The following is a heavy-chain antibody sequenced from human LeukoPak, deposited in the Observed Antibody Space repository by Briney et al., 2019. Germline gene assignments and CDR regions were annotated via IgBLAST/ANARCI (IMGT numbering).Heavy chain of an antibody. V-gene: IGHV3-48*02. CDR3: ARDNDWAFHY. CDR1: GYTFSNYV. CDR2: INHNGEMI. D-gene: IGHD3-9*01. J-gene: IGHJ4*02. Sequence: GGSLRLSCAASGYTFSNYVMSWVRQAPGKGLEWVSYINHNGEMIFYPDFVKGRFTISRDNAKNSLYLQMNSLRDEDTAVYYCARDNDWAFHYWGQGTLVTVSS.